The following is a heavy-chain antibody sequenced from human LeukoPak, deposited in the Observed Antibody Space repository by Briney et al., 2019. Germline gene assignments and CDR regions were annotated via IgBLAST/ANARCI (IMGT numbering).Heavy chain of an antibody. CDR1: GGSITSGSYY. D-gene: IGHD3-22*01. V-gene: IGHV4-61*01. CDR2: IYYSGST. CDR3: TRGSIAYYYMDV. Sequence: SETLSLTCTVSGGSITSGSYYWSWIRQPPGKGLEWIGNIYYSGSTNYNPSLKSRVTISVDTSKNQFSLKLSSVTAADTAVYYCTRGSIAYYYMDVWGKGTTVTISS. J-gene: IGHJ6*03.